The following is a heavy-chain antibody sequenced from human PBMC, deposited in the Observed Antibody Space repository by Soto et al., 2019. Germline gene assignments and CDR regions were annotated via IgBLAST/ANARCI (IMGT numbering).Heavy chain of an antibody. D-gene: IGHD2-21*02. CDR2: IIPIFGTA. CDR1: GGTFSSYA. Sequence: QVQLVQSGAEVKKPGSSVKVSCKASGGTFSSYAISWVRQAPGQGLEWMGGIIPIFGTANYAQKFQGRVTITADESTSTAYMELSSLRSEDTAVYYCASSWKAYCGGDCYSGDYWGQGTLVTVSS. J-gene: IGHJ4*02. CDR3: ASSWKAYCGGDCYSGDY. V-gene: IGHV1-69*01.